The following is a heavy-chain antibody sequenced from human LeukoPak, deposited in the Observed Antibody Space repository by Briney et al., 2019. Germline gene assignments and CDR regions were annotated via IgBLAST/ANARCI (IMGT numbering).Heavy chain of an antibody. J-gene: IGHJ4*02. CDR2: IWYDGSNK. D-gene: IGHD6-19*01. V-gene: IGHV3-33*06. CDR3: AKDSVISXGWXXFDY. CDR1: GFTFSSYG. Sequence: GGSLRLSCAASGFTFSSYGMHWVRQAPGKGLEWVAVIWYDGSNKYYADSVRGRFTISRDNSKNTLYLQMNSLRAEDTAVYYCAKDSVISXGWXXFDYXGQGTLVTVSS.